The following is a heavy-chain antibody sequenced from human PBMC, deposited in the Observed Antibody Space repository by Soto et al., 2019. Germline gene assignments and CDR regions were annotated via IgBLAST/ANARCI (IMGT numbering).Heavy chain of an antibody. CDR1: GGSFSGDY. CDR3: ARGLGVRGVIDYGMDV. J-gene: IGHJ6*02. D-gene: IGHD3-10*01. V-gene: IGHV4-34*01. CDR2: INHSGST. Sequence: YTLSLTFALYGGSFSGDYWSWILHRPGKGLEWIGEINHSGSTNYNPSLKSRVTISVDTSKNQFSLKLSSVTAADTAVYYCARGLGVRGVIDYGMDVWGQGTTVTVSS.